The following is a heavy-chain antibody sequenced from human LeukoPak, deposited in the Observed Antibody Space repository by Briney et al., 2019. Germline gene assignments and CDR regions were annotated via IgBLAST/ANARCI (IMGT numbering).Heavy chain of an antibody. CDR3: ARGTYYYDSSGYYGNWFDP. J-gene: IGHJ5*02. V-gene: IGHV1-8*03. CDR2: MNPNSGNT. CDR1: GYTFTSYG. Sequence: ASVKVSCKASGYTFTSYGISWVRQAPGQGLEWMGWMNPNSGNTGYAQKFQGRVTITRNTSISTAYMELSSLRSEDTAVYYCARGTYYYDSSGYYGNWFDPWGQGTLVTVSS. D-gene: IGHD3-22*01.